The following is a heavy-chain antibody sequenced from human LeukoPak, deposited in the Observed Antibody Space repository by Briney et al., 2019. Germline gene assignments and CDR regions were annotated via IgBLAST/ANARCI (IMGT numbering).Heavy chain of an antibody. Sequence: ASVKVSCKAPGYTFTSHYMHWVRQAPGQGLEWMGIINPSGGSTSYAQKFQGRVTMTRDTSTSTVYMELSSLRSEDTAVYYCAVVDTAMVTFDYWGQGTLVTVSS. D-gene: IGHD5-18*01. CDR3: AVVDTAMVTFDY. J-gene: IGHJ4*02. V-gene: IGHV1-46*01. CDR1: GYTFTSHY. CDR2: INPSGGST.